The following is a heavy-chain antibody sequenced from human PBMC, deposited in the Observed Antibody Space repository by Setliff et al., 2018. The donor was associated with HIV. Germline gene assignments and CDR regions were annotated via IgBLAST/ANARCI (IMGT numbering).Heavy chain of an antibody. J-gene: IGHJ1*01. V-gene: IGHV4-4*07. Sequence: SETLSLTCTVSNVSINSYYWSWIRQPAGRALEWIGRISSGGSTNYNPSLKSRVKMSIDTSKNQFSLKLSSVTAADTAVYFCARDPYCSGDGCFRYYQHWGRGTLVTVSS. CDR1: NVSINSYY. CDR3: ARDPYCSGDGCFRYYQH. D-gene: IGHD2-15*01. CDR2: ISSGGST.